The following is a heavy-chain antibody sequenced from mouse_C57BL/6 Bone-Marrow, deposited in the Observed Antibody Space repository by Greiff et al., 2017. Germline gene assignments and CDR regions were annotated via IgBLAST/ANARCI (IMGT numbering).Heavy chain of an antibody. CDR2: IDPANGNT. D-gene: IGHD3-3*01. J-gene: IGHJ3*01. CDR1: GFNIKNTY. CDR3: ARVPHGDGFAY. V-gene: IGHV14-3*01. Sequence: LVESVAELVRPGASVKLSCKASGFNIKNTYMHWVKQRPEQGLEWIGRIDPANGNTKYAPKFQGKATITADTSSNTAYLQRSSLTSEDAAIYYCARVPHGDGFAYWGQGTLVTVSA.